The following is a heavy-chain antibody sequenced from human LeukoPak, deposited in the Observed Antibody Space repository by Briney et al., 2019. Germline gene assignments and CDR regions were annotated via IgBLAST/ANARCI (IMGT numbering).Heavy chain of an antibody. Sequence: ASVKVSCKASGYTFTSNDINWVRQATGQGLEWMGWMNPNSGNTGYAQKFQGRVTITRDTSISTAYMELSSLRSEDTAVYYCARDRGSKGMATTPGFDYWGQGTLVTVSS. J-gene: IGHJ4*02. CDR1: GYTFTSND. D-gene: IGHD5-24*01. CDR2: MNPNSGNT. CDR3: ARDRGSKGMATTPGFDY. V-gene: IGHV1-8*01.